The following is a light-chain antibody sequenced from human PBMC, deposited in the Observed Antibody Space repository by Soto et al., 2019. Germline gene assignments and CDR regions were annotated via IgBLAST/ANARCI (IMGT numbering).Light chain of an antibody. V-gene: IGLV2-8*01. CDR3: SAYAGSYNLL. J-gene: IGLJ2*01. CDR2: EVT. CDR1: SGDLGGNNY. Sequence: QSALTQPPSASGSPGQSVTISCTGASGDLGGNNYVSWYQQQPGKAPKLMIYEVTKRPSGVPDRFSGSRSGNTASLTVSGLQAEDDANYFCSAYAGSYNLLFSGGTKLTVL.